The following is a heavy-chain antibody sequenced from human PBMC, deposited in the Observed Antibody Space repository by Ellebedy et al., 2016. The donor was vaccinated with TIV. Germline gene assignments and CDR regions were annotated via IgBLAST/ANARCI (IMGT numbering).Heavy chain of an antibody. J-gene: IGHJ4*02. CDR2: INGRGGDT. V-gene: IGHV3-23*01. Sequence: GESLKISCAASGFSFSSYAMTWVRQAPGKGLEWVSSINGRGGDTYYADSVKGRFTISRDNSKKTLYLQMNSLRAEDTAVYYCAKGRGGGSDSSAPRYYFDYWGLGTLVTVSS. CDR3: AKGRGGGSDSSAPRYYFDY. D-gene: IGHD3-22*01. CDR1: GFSFSSYA.